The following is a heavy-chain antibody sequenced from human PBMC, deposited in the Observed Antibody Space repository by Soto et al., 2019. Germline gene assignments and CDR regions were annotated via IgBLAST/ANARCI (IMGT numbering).Heavy chain of an antibody. V-gene: IGHV4-4*07. J-gene: IGHJ5*02. Sequence: QVQLQESGPGLVKASETLSLSCTVSGHSISADYWSWIRQPAAKRLDWIGRVDASGNTKYNPSLKSRVTMSVDTSKNQFFLKVRSVTAADAAMYFCARAVGGSVVPHRFDPWGQGALVTVSS. D-gene: IGHD3-22*01. CDR2: VDASGNT. CDR3: ARAVGGSVVPHRFDP. CDR1: GHSISADY.